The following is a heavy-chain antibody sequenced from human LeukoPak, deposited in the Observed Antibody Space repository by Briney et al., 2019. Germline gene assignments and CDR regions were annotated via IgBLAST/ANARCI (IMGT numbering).Heavy chain of an antibody. Sequence: PGGSLRLSCTASGFTFSSYWMDWVRQAPGKGLEWVTNIKQDGSEKYYVDSVKGRFTISRDNAKNSLYLQMNSLRAEDTAVYYCARDRDWYSFDSWGQGTLVTVSS. D-gene: IGHD6-19*01. J-gene: IGHJ4*02. CDR2: IKQDGSEK. CDR3: ARDRDWYSFDS. V-gene: IGHV3-7*03. CDR1: GFTFSSYW.